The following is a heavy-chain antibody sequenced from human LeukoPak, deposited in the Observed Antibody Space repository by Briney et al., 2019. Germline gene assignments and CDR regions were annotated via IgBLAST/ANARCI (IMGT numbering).Heavy chain of an antibody. CDR1: GGSISSGSYY. V-gene: IGHV4-61*02. CDR3: ARTYYDFWSGYYRDY. CDR2: IYTSGST. D-gene: IGHD3-3*01. Sequence: SQTLSLTCTVSGGSISSGSYYWSWIRQPAGKGLEWIGRIYTSGSTNYNPSLKSRVTISVDTSKNQFSLKLSSVTAADTAVYYCARTYYDFWSGYYRDYWGQGTLVTVPS. J-gene: IGHJ4*02.